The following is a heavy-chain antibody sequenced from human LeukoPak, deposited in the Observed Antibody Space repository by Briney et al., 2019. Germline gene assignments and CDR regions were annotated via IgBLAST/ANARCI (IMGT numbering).Heavy chain of an antibody. CDR2: INHSGST. Sequence: SETLSLTCAVYGGSFSGYYWSWIRQPPGKGLEWIGEINHSGSTNYNPSLKSRVTISVDTSKNQFSLKLSSVTAADTAVYYCARRARLYYDFWSGYLNWFDPWGQGTLVTVSS. CDR3: ARRARLYYDFWSGYLNWFDP. J-gene: IGHJ5*02. D-gene: IGHD3-3*01. V-gene: IGHV4-34*01. CDR1: GGSFSGYY.